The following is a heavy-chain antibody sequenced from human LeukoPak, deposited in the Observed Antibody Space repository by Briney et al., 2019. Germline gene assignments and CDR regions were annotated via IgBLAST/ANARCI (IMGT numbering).Heavy chain of an antibody. V-gene: IGHV3-23*01. J-gene: IGHJ4*02. CDR2: VSASGGST. CDR1: GFAVSSYA. Sequence: PGGSLRLSCAASGFAVSSYAMTWVRQAPGKGLEWVSAVSASGGSTYYADSVKGRFTISRDNSRNTLYLQMNGLRADDTAVYYCAKWLEGGRPDFDSWGQGTLVTVSS. CDR3: AKWLEGGRPDFDS. D-gene: IGHD2-15*01.